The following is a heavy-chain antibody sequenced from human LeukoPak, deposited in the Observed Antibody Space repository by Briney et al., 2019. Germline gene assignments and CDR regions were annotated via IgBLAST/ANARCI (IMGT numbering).Heavy chain of an antibody. D-gene: IGHD4-17*01. J-gene: IGHJ4*02. CDR3: ASGVHDYGDYVFDY. CDR2: IIPIFGTA. CDR1: GGTFSSYA. V-gene: IGHV1-69*13. Sequence: SVKVSCKASGGTFSSYAISWVRQAPGQGLEWMGGIIPIFGTANYAQKFQGRVTITADESMSTAYMELSSLRSEDTAVYYCASGVHDYGDYVFDYWGQGTLVTVSS.